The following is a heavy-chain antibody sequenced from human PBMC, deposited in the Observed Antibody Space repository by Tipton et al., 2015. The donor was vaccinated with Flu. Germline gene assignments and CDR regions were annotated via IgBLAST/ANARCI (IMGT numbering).Heavy chain of an antibody. CDR1: GASLSTSTYY. V-gene: IGHV4-61*02. D-gene: IGHD4-11*01. CDR2: IYASGST. CDR3: ARRDFSNYVSEPKNWFDP. J-gene: IGHJ5*02. Sequence: TLSLTCTVSGASLSTSTYYWSWIRQPAGKGLEWIGRIYASGSTNYNPSLKSRVTISLDTSKSEFSLKLTSVTAADTAVYYCARRDFSNYVSEPKNWFDPWGHGTLVSVSS.